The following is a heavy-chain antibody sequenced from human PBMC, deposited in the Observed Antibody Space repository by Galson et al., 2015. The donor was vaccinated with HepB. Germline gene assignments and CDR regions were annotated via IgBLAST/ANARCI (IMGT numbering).Heavy chain of an antibody. CDR2: IDPSDSYT. CDR1: GYSFTSYW. CDR3: ARIYCSGGSCYLNWFDP. Sequence: QSGAEVKKPGESPRISCKGSGYSFTSYWISWVRQMPGKGLEWMGRIDPSDSYTNYSPSFQGHVTISADKSISTAYLQWSSLKASDTAMYYCARIYCSGGSCYLNWFDPWGQGALVTVSS. V-gene: IGHV5-10-1*01. D-gene: IGHD2-15*01. J-gene: IGHJ5*02.